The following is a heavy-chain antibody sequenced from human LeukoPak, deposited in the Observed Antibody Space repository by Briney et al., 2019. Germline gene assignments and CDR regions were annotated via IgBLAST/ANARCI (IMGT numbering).Heavy chain of an antibody. Sequence: GGSLRLSCAASGLTVSGNYMNWVRQAPGKGLEWVSVIYSGGSTYYADPVKGRFTISRDNSKNTLYLQMNSLRAEDTAVYYCARGAYGSGSYGDNWFDPWGQGTLVTVSS. V-gene: IGHV3-66*01. CDR1: GLTVSGNY. CDR2: IYSGGST. D-gene: IGHD3-10*01. CDR3: ARGAYGSGSYGDNWFDP. J-gene: IGHJ5*02.